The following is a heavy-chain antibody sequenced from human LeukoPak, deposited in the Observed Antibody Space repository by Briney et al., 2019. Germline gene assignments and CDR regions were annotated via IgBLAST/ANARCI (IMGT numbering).Heavy chain of an antibody. CDR2: IYYSGST. D-gene: IGHD3-3*01. CDR3: ARGAIFGVVITHFDY. J-gene: IGHJ4*02. V-gene: IGHV4-59*08. CDR1: SGSISSYY. Sequence: SETLSLTCTVSSGSISSYYWSWIRQPPGKGLEWIGYIYYSGSTNYNSSLKSRVTISVDTSKNQFSLKLSSVTAADTAVYYCARGAIFGVVITHFDYWGQGTLVTVSS.